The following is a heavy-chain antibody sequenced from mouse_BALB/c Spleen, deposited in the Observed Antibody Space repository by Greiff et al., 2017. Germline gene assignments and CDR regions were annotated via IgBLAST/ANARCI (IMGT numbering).Heavy chain of an antibody. CDR3: GPRWLLGY. V-gene: IGHV14-3*02. CDR2: IDPANGNT. CDR1: GFNIKDSY. D-gene: IGHD2-3*01. Sequence: VQLQESGAELVKPGASVKLSCTASGFNIKDSYMHWVKQSPEQGLEWIGRIDPANGNTKYDPKFQGKATITADTSSNTAYLQLSSLTSGDTAVCYGGPRWLLGYWGQGTTRTVSS. J-gene: IGHJ2*01.